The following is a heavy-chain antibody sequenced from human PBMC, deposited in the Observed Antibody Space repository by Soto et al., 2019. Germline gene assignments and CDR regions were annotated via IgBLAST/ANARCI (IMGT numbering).Heavy chain of an antibody. D-gene: IGHD2-2*01. CDR3: TKHLPSKKNQRRCADAFHI. CDR1: GFTFSNYA. Sequence: EVRLLESGGGLVQPGGSLRLSCVASGFTFSNYAMSWVRQAPGKGLEWVSVVTGRSSSTYYADSVEGRFIISRDNSRNTFFLQMNSLGAEDTAVYFCTKHLPSKKNQRRCADAFHIWGQGTMLTVSS. CDR2: VTGRSSST. J-gene: IGHJ3*02. V-gene: IGHV3-23*01.